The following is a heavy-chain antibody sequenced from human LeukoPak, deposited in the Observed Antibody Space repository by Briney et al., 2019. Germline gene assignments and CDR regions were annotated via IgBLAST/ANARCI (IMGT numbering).Heavy chain of an antibody. Sequence: SGGSLRLSCAASGFTFSSYWMHWVRQAPGKGLVWVSRINSDGSSTSYADSVKGRSTISRDNAKNTLYLQMNSLRAEDTAVYYCARSKYYYDSSGYFTYYFDYWGQGTLVTVSS. CDR2: INSDGSST. CDR1: GFTFSSYW. J-gene: IGHJ4*02. V-gene: IGHV3-74*01. CDR3: ARSKYYYDSSGYFTYYFDY. D-gene: IGHD3-22*01.